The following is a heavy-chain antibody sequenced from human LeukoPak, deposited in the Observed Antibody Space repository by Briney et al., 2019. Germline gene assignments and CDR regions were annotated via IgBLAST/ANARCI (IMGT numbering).Heavy chain of an antibody. CDR1: GFTFSSDW. CDR2: IKEDGSES. V-gene: IGHV3-7*03. CDR3: ARGPLIAAAGTW. D-gene: IGHD6-13*01. J-gene: IGHJ4*02. Sequence: PGGSLRLSCAVPGFTFSSDWMTWVRQAPGKGLEWVANIKEDGSESYYVDSVKGRFTISRDNTKNSLYLQMNSLRAEDTAVYYCARGPLIAAAGTWWGQGTLVTVSS.